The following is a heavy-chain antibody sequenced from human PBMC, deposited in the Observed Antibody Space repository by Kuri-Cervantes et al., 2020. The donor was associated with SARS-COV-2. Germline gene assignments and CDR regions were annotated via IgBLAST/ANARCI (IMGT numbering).Heavy chain of an antibody. CDR3: ARDNGDSGSYFV. CDR1: GFTFSDYY. Sequence: GGSLRLPVEAPGFTFSDYYMSWIRQAPGKGLEWVSYISSSSSYTNYADSVKGRFTISRDNAKNSLYLQMNSLRSEDTAVYYCARDNGDSGSYFVWGQGTLVTVSS. V-gene: IGHV3-11*05. J-gene: IGHJ4*02. D-gene: IGHD1-26*01. CDR2: ISSSSSYT.